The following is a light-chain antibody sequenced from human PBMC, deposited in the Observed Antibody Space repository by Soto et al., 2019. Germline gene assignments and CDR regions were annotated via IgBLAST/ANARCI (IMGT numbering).Light chain of an antibody. J-gene: IGKJ1*01. CDR3: QQFHSTPKT. Sequence: DIVMTQSPDSLAVSLGGRATINCKSSQSVLYSSNNKNYLAWYQQKPGQSPKLLIYWASTRESGVPDRFSGSGSGTDFTLTISSLQAEDVAVYYCQQFHSTPKTFGQGTKVEIK. V-gene: IGKV4-1*01. CDR2: WAS. CDR1: QSVLYSSNNKNY.